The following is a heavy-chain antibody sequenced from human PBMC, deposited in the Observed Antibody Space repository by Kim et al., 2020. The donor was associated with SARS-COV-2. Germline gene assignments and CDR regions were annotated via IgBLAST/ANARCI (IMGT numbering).Heavy chain of an antibody. CDR2: IDHRDPYT. CDR1: GYSFTSYW. CDR3: ARHKEVVAATPLFGY. J-gene: IGHJ4*02. V-gene: IGHV5-10-1*01. Sequence: GESLKISCKGSGYSFTSYWISWVRQMPGKGLEWMGRIDHRDPYTNYSPSFQGHVTISADKSISTAYLQWSSLKASDTAMYYCARHKEVVAATPLFGYWGQGTLVTVSS. D-gene: IGHD2-15*01.